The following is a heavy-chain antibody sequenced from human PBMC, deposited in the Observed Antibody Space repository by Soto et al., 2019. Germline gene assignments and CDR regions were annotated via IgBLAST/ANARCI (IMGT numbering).Heavy chain of an antibody. CDR3: VRSVPAATWQYSGMDV. V-gene: IGHV4-4*02. D-gene: IGHD2-2*01. J-gene: IGHJ6*02. Sequence: QVRLQESGQGLVEPSGTLSLTCAVSGDSVSSSSCWSWVRQAPGKGLERIGEIYHSGTFNYNPSLASRVSVSVDKSRNQLSLNLKSVTAADTAVYYCVRSVPAATWQYSGMDVWGQGTTVTVSS. CDR1: GDSVSSSSC. CDR2: IYHSGTF.